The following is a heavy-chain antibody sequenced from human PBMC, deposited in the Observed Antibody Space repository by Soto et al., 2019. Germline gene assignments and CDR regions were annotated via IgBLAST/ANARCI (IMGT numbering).Heavy chain of an antibody. CDR1: GYTFTGSH. CDR2: INPNSGGT. D-gene: IGHD5-12*01. J-gene: IGHJ6*02. Sequence: ASVKVSCKAPGYTFTGSHMHWGRHAPGQGLEWMGWINPNSGGTNYAQKFQGWVTMTRDTSISTAYMELSRLRSDDTAVYYCARDVATAGSTLSMDVWGQGTTVTVSS. V-gene: IGHV1-2*04. CDR3: ARDVATAGSTLSMDV.